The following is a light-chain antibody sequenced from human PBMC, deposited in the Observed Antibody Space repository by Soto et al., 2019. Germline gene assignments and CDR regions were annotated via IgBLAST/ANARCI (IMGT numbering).Light chain of an antibody. CDR1: STVVGAYNY. CDR3: NSYTTMNTYV. Sequence: QSALSQPASVSGPPGQSITISCTGSSTVVGAYNYVSWYQQYPGQAPNLLIYEVSRRPSGFSHRFSGSKSVNTASLTISGLQAEDEAHYYCNSYTTMNTYVFGTGTKVTVL. CDR2: EVS. V-gene: IGLV2-14*01. J-gene: IGLJ1*01.